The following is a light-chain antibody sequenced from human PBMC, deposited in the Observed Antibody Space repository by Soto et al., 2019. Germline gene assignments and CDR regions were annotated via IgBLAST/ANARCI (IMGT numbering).Light chain of an antibody. CDR3: QQRSNWPRSWT. J-gene: IGKJ1*01. V-gene: IGKV3D-20*02. CDR1: QSVSCSY. Sequence: EIVMTQSPATLSVYPGERATLSCRASQSVSCSYLAWYQQKPGQAPRLLIYGASNRATGIPDRFSGSGSGTDFTLTISSLEPEDFAVYYCQQRSNWPRSWTFGQGTKVDIK. CDR2: GAS.